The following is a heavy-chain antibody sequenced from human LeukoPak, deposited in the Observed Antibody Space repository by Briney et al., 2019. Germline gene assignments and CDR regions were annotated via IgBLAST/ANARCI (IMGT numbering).Heavy chain of an antibody. D-gene: IGHD1-26*01. J-gene: IGHJ3*02. CDR2: IYSGGST. CDR3: ATQWELLDAFDI. CDR1: GFTVSSNY. V-gene: IGHV3-53*01. Sequence: GGSLRLSCAASGFTVSSNYMSWVRQAPGEGLEWVSVIYSGGSTYYADSVKGRFTISRDNSKNTLYLQMNSLRAEDTAVYYCATQWELLDAFDIWGQGTMVTVSS.